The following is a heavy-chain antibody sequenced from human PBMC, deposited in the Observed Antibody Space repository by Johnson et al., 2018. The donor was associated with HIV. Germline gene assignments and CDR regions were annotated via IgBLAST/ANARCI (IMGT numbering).Heavy chain of an antibody. CDR1: GFTFSSYW. CDR2: INWNGGST. D-gene: IGHD3-3*01. J-gene: IGHJ3*02. V-gene: IGHV3-20*04. CDR3: ARQPDNFWSSDAFDI. Sequence: VQLVESGGGLVQPGGSLRLSCAASGFTFSSYWMSWVRQAPGKGLEWVSGINWNGGSTGYADSVKGRFTISRDNAKNSVFLQMNSLRVEDTAIYYCARQPDNFWSSDAFDIWGQGTMVTVSS.